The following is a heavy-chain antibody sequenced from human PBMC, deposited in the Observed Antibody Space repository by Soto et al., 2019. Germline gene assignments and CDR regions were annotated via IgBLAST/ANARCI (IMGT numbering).Heavy chain of an antibody. Sequence: EVQLVESGGGLVQPGESLRLSCAASGFTFSNYLMCWVRQAPGKGLEWVANIKPDGSEKYYVDSVKGRFTISRDNAKNSLFLEMSCLNAGVTVVYYCARGVGERYWGQGTVVTVSS. CDR1: GFTFSNYL. CDR3: ARGVGERY. D-gene: IGHD3-16*01. V-gene: IGHV3-7*04. CDR2: IKPDGSEK. J-gene: IGHJ4*02.